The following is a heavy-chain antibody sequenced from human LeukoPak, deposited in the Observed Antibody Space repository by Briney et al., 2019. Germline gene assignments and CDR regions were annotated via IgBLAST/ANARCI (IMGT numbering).Heavy chain of an antibody. CDR1: GGSISTYY. D-gene: IGHD2-15*01. Sequence: SETLSLTCTVSGGSISTYYWGWIRQPPGKGLEWIGYIYYSGSTNYNPSLKSRVTIFVDTSKNQFSLKLSSVTAADTAVYYCARLRAGYCSGGSCQIYDAFDIWGQGTMVTVSS. J-gene: IGHJ3*02. CDR3: ARLRAGYCSGGSCQIYDAFDI. CDR2: IYYSGST. V-gene: IGHV4-59*08.